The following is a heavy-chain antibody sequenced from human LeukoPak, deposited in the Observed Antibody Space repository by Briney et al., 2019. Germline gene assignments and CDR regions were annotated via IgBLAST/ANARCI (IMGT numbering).Heavy chain of an antibody. V-gene: IGHV1-18*01. J-gene: IGHJ4*02. CDR2: ISAYNGNT. CDR1: GYTFTSYG. Sequence: GASVKVSCKASGYTFTSYGISWVRQAPGQGLEWMGWISAYNGNTNYAQKLQGRVTMTTDTSTSTAYMELRSLRSDDTAVYYCARYRLYGSGSYYPDYWGQGTLVTVSS. CDR3: ARYRLYGSGSYYPDY. D-gene: IGHD3-10*01.